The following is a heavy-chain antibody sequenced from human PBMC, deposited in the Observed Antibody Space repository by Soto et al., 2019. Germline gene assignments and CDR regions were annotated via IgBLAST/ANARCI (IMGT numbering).Heavy chain of an antibody. CDR2: IKSKTDGGTT. CDR1: GFTFSNAW. V-gene: IGHV3-15*01. D-gene: IGHD5-12*01. Sequence: LRLSCAASGFTFSNAWMSWVRQAPGKGLEWVGRIKSKTDGGTTDYAAPVKGRFTISRDDSKNTLYLQMNSLKTEDTAVYYCTTEGTYGGYENYYYYYGMDVWGQGTTVTVSS. CDR3: TTEGTYGGYENYYYYYGMDV. J-gene: IGHJ6*02.